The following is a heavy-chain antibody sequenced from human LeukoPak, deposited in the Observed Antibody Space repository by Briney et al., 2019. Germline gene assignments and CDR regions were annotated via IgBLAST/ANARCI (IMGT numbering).Heavy chain of an antibody. Sequence: GGSLRLSCAASGFTFSSYGMHWVRQAPGKGLEWVAFIRYDGSNKYYADSVKGRFTISRDNSKNTLYLQMNSLRAEDMAVYYCAKDRGQGGSRFDYWGQGTLVTVSS. V-gene: IGHV3-30*02. CDR2: IRYDGSNK. CDR1: GFTFSSYG. CDR3: AKDRGQGGSRFDY. D-gene: IGHD3-10*01. J-gene: IGHJ4*02.